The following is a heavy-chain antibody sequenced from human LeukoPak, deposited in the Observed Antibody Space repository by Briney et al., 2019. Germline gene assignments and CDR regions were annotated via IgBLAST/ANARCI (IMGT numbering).Heavy chain of an antibody. CDR3: ARDWTPFEFSYDSSGSVDY. V-gene: IGHV1-2*02. J-gene: IGHJ4*02. D-gene: IGHD3-22*01. CDR1: GYTFTGYY. CDR2: INPNSGGT. Sequence: GASVKVSCKASGYTFTGYYMHWVRQAPGQGLEWMGWINPNSGGTNYAQKFQGRVTMTRDTSISTAYMELSRLRSDDTAVHYCARDWTPFEFSYDSSGSVDYWGQGTLVTVSS.